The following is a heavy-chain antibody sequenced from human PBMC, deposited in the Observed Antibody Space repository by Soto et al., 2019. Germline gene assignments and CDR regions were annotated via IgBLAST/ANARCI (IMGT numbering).Heavy chain of an antibody. Sequence: GGSLRLSCAASGFTFSSYAMSCVRQAPWKGLEWVSIVSGSGGVTYYADSVKGRFTISSDNAKNTLYLQMNSLTAEDTAVYYCAKGIGSGSSSRWDVWGQGTKVTVSS. V-gene: IGHV3-23*01. CDR3: AKGIGSGSSSRWDV. CDR2: VSGSGGVT. J-gene: IGHJ6*01. D-gene: IGHD6-6*01. CDR1: GFTFSSYA.